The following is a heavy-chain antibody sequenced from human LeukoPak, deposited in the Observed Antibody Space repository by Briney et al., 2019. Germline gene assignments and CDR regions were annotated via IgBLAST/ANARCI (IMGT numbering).Heavy chain of an antibody. Sequence: GGSLRLSCAASGFTFSSYWMHWVRQAPGKGLVWVSRIKSDGSSTNYADSVKGRFTISRDNAKNTLYLQMNSLRAEDTAVYYCARDSHYDFWSGYYGSFGYYYGMDVWGQGTTVTVSS. CDR2: IKSDGSST. V-gene: IGHV3-74*01. J-gene: IGHJ6*02. CDR1: GFTFSSYW. D-gene: IGHD3-3*01. CDR3: ARDSHYDFWSGYYGSFGYYYGMDV.